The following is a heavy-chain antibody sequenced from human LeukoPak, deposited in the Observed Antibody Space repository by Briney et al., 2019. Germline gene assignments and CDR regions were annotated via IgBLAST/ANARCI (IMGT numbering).Heavy chain of an antibody. D-gene: IGHD6-19*01. V-gene: IGHV3-23*01. CDR2: ISGSGGST. CDR1: GFTFSSYA. J-gene: IGHJ4*02. Sequence: GGSLRLSCAASGFTFSSYAMSWVRQAPGKGLEWVSAISGSGGSTYYADSVKGRFTISRDNSKNTLYLQMNSLRAEDTAVYYCARDPYSSGWYFDYWGQGTLVTVSS. CDR3: ARDPYSSGWYFDY.